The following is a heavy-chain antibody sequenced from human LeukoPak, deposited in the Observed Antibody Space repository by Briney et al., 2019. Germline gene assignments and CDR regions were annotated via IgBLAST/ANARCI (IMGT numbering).Heavy chain of an antibody. Sequence: GQSLKISFQVSVDVLSRSWIGWVRQVAGKGLDWMGIIFPEDSDTRYSPSFQGHVTFSADKSTNTAYLHWDSLRASDTAIYFCDRHALPRYAATQPFGAWGQGTRVTVSS. D-gene: IGHD2-2*01. CDR1: VDVLSRSW. V-gene: IGHV5-51*01. CDR2: IFPEDSDT. J-gene: IGHJ5*02. CDR3: DRHALPRYAATQPFGA.